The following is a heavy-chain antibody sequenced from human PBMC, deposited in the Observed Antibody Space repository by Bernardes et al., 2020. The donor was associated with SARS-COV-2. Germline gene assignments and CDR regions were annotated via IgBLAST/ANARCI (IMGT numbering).Heavy chain of an antibody. CDR2: ILSNDEK. CDR3: ARIDTDYYDTSDYYIIDY. CDR1: GFSLSNAKMS. J-gene: IGHJ4*02. V-gene: IGHV2-26*01. Sequence: LVKPTETLTLTCTVSGFSLSNAKMSVSWIRQPPGKALEWLAHILSNDEKSYTTSLKSRLTISKDTSRSQVVLTMTNMDPVDTATYYCARIDTDYYDTSDYYIIDYWGQGTLVTVSS. D-gene: IGHD3-22*01.